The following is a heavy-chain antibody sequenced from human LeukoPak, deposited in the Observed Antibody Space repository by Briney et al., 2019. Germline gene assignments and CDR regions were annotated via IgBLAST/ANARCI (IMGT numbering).Heavy chain of an antibody. J-gene: IGHJ4*02. V-gene: IGHV3-48*01. CDR2: ISSSSSTI. CDR3: ARAELRFLEWLSKIDY. D-gene: IGHD3-3*01. Sequence: GGSLRLSCAASGFTFSSYAMSWVRQAPGKGLEWVSYISSSSSTIYYADSVKGRFTISRDNAKNSLYLQMNSLRAEDTAVYYCARAELRFLEWLSKIDYWGQGTLVTVSS. CDR1: GFTFSSYA.